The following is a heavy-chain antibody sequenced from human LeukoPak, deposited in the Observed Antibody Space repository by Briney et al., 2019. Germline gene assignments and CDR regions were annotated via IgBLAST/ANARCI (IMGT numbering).Heavy chain of an antibody. CDR1: GFTFSDFN. D-gene: IGHD1-26*01. CDR2: TTTTSDAV. Sequence: QPGGSLRLSCAASGFTFSDFNMNWVRQAPGKGLEWISYTTTTSDAVYYADSVKGRFTISRDNAKNSLYLQMNSLGDEDTAVYYCARRVVGAMPFDYWGQGTLVTVSS. V-gene: IGHV3-48*02. J-gene: IGHJ4*02. CDR3: ARRVVGAMPFDY.